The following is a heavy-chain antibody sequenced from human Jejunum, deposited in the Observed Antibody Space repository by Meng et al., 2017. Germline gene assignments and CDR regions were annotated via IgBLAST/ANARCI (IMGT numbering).Heavy chain of an antibody. D-gene: IGHD4-11*01. J-gene: IGHJ5*02. CDR3: AHRLAYSSNYNVGWFDP. CDR2: IYWDDDK. CDR1: GVSLSTSGVG. V-gene: IGHV2-5*02. Sequence: QIPLKGAGPTLVKPTQTLPLTCPFSGVSLSTSGVGVGWIRQPPGKALECLALIYWDDDKRYNPSLKNRLTITKDTSRNQVVLTMTNMDPVDTATYYCAHRLAYSSNYNVGWFDPWGQGTLVTVSS.